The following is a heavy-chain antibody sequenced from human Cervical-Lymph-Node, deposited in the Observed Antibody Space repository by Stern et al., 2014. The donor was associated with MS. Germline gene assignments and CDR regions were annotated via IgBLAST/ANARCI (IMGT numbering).Heavy chain of an antibody. V-gene: IGHV4-61*02. CDR2: IYTSGST. J-gene: IGHJ6*02. Sequence: QLQLQESGPGLVKPSQTLSLTCTVSGGSISSGSYYWSWIRQPAGKGLEWVGRIYTSGSTNYNPSLKSRVTISVDTSKNQFPLKLSSGTAADTAVYYCARDKVATPYYYYGMDVWGQGTTVTVSS. CDR3: ARDKVATPYYYYGMDV. CDR1: GGSISSGSYY. D-gene: IGHD5-12*01.